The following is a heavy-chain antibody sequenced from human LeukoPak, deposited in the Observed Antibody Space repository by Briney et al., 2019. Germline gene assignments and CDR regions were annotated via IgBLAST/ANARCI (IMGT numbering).Heavy chain of an antibody. CDR2: INDVSSDI. CDR3: ARDTYQPGLIDC. Sequence: QAGGSLRLSCAASEFTFSLYAMNWVRQAPGKGLEWVSYINDVSSDIHYADSVKGRFIISRDNAKNTLYLQMNSLRAEDTAVYYCARDTYQPGLIDCWGQGTLVTVSS. D-gene: IGHD2-2*01. J-gene: IGHJ4*02. V-gene: IGHV3-48*04. CDR1: EFTFSLYA.